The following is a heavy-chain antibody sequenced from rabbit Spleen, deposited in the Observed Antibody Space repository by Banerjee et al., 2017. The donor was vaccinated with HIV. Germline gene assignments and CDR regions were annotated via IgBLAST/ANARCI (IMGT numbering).Heavy chain of an antibody. D-gene: IGHD1-1*01. CDR1: GFSFSASGY. V-gene: IGHV1S40*01. J-gene: IGHJ4*01. Sequence: QSLEESGGDLVKPGASLTLTCTASGFSFSASGYMCWVRQAPGKGPEWIACICAGGPGSTYYANWVKGRFTISKTSSTTVTLQMTSLTAADTATYFCARGFAYSSGYYLNLWGQGTLVTVS. CDR3: ARGFAYSSGYYLNL. CDR2: ICAGGPGST.